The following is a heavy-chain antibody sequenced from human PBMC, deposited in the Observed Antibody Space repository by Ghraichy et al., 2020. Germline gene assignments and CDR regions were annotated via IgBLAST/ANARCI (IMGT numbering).Heavy chain of an antibody. CDR1: GFTFSDYY. CDR3: ARILSGYDAFDI. Sequence: GESLNISCAASGFTFSDYYMSWIRQAPGKGLEWVSYISSSSSYTNYADSVKGRFTISRDNAKNSLYLQMNSLRAEETAVYYCARILSGYDAFDIWGQGTMVTVSS. J-gene: IGHJ3*02. V-gene: IGHV3-11*06. CDR2: ISSSSSYT. D-gene: IGHD3-3*01.